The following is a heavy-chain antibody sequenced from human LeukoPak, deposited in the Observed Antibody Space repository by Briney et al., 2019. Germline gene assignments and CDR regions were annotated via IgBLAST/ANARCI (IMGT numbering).Heavy chain of an antibody. V-gene: IGHV4-59*01. Sequence: SETLSLTCTVSGGSISSYYWSWIRQPPGKGLERIGYIYYSGSTNYNPSLKSRVTISVDTSKNQFPLKLSSVTAADTAVYYCARVNDYVWGSYPQSAFDIWGQGTMVTVSS. J-gene: IGHJ3*02. D-gene: IGHD3-16*02. CDR3: ARVNDYVWGSYPQSAFDI. CDR2: IYYSGST. CDR1: GGSISSYY.